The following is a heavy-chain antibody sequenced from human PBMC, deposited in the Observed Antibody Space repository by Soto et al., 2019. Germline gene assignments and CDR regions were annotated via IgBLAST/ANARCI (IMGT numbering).Heavy chain of an antibody. J-gene: IGHJ4*02. CDR1: GFTFSSYG. CDR2: ISYDGSNK. CDR3: AKDHSGTPY. Sequence: QVQLVESGGGVVQPGRSLRLSCAASGFTFSSYGMHWVRQAPGKGLEWVAVISYDGSNKYYADSVKGRFTISRDNSKNTLYLQMNSLRAEDTAVYYCAKDHSGTPYWGQGTLVTVSS. D-gene: IGHD1-1*01. V-gene: IGHV3-30*18.